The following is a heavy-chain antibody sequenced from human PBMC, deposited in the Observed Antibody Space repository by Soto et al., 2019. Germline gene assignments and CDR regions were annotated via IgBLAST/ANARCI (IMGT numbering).Heavy chain of an antibody. Sequence: SETLSLTCAVYGGSFSGYYWSWIRQPPGKGLEWIGEINHSGSTNYNPSLKSRVTISVDTPKKQFSLKVTSVTAADTAVYYCARENYYDSSGYYSNDYWGQGTLVTVSS. V-gene: IGHV4-34*01. CDR3: ARENYYDSSGYYSNDY. CDR2: INHSGST. D-gene: IGHD3-22*01. CDR1: GGSFSGYY. J-gene: IGHJ4*02.